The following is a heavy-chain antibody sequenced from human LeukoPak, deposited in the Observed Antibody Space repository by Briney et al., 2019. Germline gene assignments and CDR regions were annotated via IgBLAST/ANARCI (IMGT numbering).Heavy chain of an antibody. CDR2: INHSGST. J-gene: IGHJ4*02. Sequence: SETLSLTCAVYGGSFSGYYWSWIRQPPGKGLEWIGEINHSGSTNYNPSLKSRVTISVDTSKNQFSLKLSSVTAADTAVYYCARRAGYSSGWYNYWGQGTLVTVSP. CDR1: GGSFSGYY. V-gene: IGHV4-34*01. CDR3: ARRAGYSSGWYNY. D-gene: IGHD6-19*01.